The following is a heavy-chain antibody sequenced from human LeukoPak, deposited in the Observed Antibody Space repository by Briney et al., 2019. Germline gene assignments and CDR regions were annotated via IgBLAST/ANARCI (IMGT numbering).Heavy chain of an antibody. CDR3: AREGGPHVHPFQEVIDY. V-gene: IGHV3-74*01. D-gene: IGHD3-16*01. CDR2: IKSDGGT. J-gene: IGHJ4*02. CDR1: GFTFSTYW. Sequence: GGSLRLSCAASGFTFSTYWMHWVRQAPGKGLVWVSRIKSDGGTNYADSVKGRFTISRDNAKKTVSLQMNSLRPEDTAVYYCAREGGPHVHPFQEVIDYWGQGTLVTVSS.